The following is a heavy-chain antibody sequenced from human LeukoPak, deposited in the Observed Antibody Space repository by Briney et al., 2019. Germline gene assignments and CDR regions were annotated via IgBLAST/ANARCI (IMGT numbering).Heavy chain of an antibody. CDR1: GGSISSGSYY. J-gene: IGHJ5*02. CDR3: ARVPRIEAGATGDWFDP. V-gene: IGHV4-61*02. CDR2: IYTSGST. Sequence: SETLSLTRTVSGGSISSGSYYWSWIRQPAGKGLEWIGRIYTSGSTNYNPSLKSRVTISVDTSKSQFSLKLSSVTAADTAVYYCARVPRIEAGATGDWFDPWGQGTVVTVSS. D-gene: IGHD6-13*01.